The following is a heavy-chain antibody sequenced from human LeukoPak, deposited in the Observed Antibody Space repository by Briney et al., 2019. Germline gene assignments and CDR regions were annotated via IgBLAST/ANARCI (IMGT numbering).Heavy chain of an antibody. D-gene: IGHD2-15*01. CDR1: GGSISSYY. J-gene: IGHJ4*02. V-gene: IGHV4-59*08. CDR3: ARWGYCSGGSCYYYFDY. CDR2: IHYTGST. Sequence: SETLSLTCTVSGGSISSYYWSWIRQSPGKGLECIGYIHYTGSTNYNPSLKSRVTISVDTSKNQFSLKLSSVTAADTAVYYCARWGYCSGGSCYYYFDYWGQGTLVTVSS.